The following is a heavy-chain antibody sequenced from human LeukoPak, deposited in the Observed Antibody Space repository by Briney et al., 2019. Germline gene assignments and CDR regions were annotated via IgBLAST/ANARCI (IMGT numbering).Heavy chain of an antibody. CDR1: GFPLGGLT. CDR3: ARPGITAFDI. V-gene: IGHV3-48*01. D-gene: IGHD3-10*01. J-gene: IGHJ3*02. Sequence: QPGGPLGLSGEALGFPLGGLTINWAGRAQGRGLEWVSHISSSGSITYYGDSVKGRITISRDNAKNSVSLYMNSLRAEDSAVYYCARPGITAFDIWGQGTMVTVSS. CDR2: ISSSGSIT.